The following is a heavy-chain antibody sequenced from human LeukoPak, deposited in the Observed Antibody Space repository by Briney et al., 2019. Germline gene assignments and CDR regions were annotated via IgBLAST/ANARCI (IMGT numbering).Heavy chain of an antibody. D-gene: IGHD2-8*01. J-gene: IGHJ5*02. CDR3: AKSMTTTNVDWFDP. Sequence: PGGSLRLSCAASRFTFSHHAMSWARQSLGKRLEWVSVIIGDGSNTYYADSVKGRFTISRDNSNNMLYLQMNSLRGEDTAVYYCAKSMTTTNVDWFDPWGQGTLVTVSS. CDR1: RFTFSHHA. CDR2: IIGDGSNT. V-gene: IGHV3-23*01.